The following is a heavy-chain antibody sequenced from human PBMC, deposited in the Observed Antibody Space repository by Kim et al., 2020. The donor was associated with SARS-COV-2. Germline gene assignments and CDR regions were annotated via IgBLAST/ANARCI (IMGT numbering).Heavy chain of an antibody. CDR2: ISYDGSNK. V-gene: IGHV3-30*04. D-gene: IGHD5-12*01. CDR3: ARDHRDGYNQGGFDY. CDR1: GFTFSSYA. Sequence: GGSLRLFCAASGFTFSSYAMHWVRQAPGKGLEWVAVISYDGSNKYYADSVKGRFTISRDNSKNTLYLQMNSLRAEDTAVYYCARDHRDGYNQGGFDYWGQGTLVTVSS. J-gene: IGHJ4*02.